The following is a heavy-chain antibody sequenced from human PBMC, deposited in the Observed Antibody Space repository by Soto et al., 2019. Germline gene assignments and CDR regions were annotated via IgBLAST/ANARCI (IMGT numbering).Heavy chain of an antibody. CDR3: AHSSVYGAGAFDI. J-gene: IGHJ3*02. CDR1: GFSLSTSGVG. Sequence: QITLKESGPTLVKPTQTLPLTCTFAGFSLSTSGVGVGRIRHPPGKVLEWLAHTYWADDKRDSPSLKSRLTIPKDTSKNRVVLTVTTMDPVDTATYYCAHSSVYGAGAFDIWGQGTMVTVSS. D-gene: IGHD4-17*01. CDR2: TYWADDK. V-gene: IGHV2-5*02.